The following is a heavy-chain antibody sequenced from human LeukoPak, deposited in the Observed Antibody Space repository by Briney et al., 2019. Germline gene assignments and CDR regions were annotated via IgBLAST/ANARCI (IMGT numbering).Heavy chain of an antibody. CDR3: AREGTPGYCSSTSCYSDAFDI. J-gene: IGHJ3*02. CDR2: ISSSSSYI. Sequence: GGSLRLSCAASGFKFSSYWMHWVRQAPGKGLEWVSSISSSSSYIYYADSVKGRFTISRDNAKNSLYLQMNSLRAEDTAVYYCAREGTPGYCSSTSCYSDAFDIWGQGTMVTVSS. V-gene: IGHV3-21*01. CDR1: GFKFSSYW. D-gene: IGHD2-2*01.